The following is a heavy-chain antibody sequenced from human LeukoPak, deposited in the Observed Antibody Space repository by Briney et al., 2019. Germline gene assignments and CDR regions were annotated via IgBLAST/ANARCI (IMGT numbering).Heavy chain of an antibody. CDR3: ARLGHYYYVMDV. CDR2: ISSSGSTV. Sequence: GGSLRLSCAASGFTFSDYSMSWIRQAPGEGLEWVSYISSSGSTVYYADSLKGRFTISRDDAKNSLYLQMNSLRAEDTAVYYCARLGHYYYVMDVWGKGTTVTVSS. J-gene: IGHJ6*04. V-gene: IGHV3-11*01. CDR1: GFTFSDYS.